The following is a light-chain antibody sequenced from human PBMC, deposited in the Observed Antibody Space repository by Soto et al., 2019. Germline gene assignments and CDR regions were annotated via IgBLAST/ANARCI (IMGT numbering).Light chain of an antibody. CDR1: QSVSSSY. CDR2: GAS. J-gene: IGKJ5*01. V-gene: IGKV3D-15*01. Sequence: EIVMTQSPGTLSVSPGERATLSCRASQSVSSSYLAWYQQKPGQAPRLLIYGASTRATGIPASFSGSGSGTEFTLTISSLQSEDFAVYYCQQYNNWPITFGQGTRLEIK. CDR3: QQYNNWPIT.